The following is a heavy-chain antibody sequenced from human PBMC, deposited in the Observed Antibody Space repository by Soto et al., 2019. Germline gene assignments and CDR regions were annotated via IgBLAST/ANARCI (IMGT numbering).Heavy chain of an antibody. CDR1: GGTFSSYA. CDR2: IIPIFGTA. CDR3: VRDTMRASAAASLDY. D-gene: IGHD2-2*01. Sequence: SVKVSCKASGGTFSSYAISWVRQAPGQGLEWMGGIIPIFGTANYAQKFQGRFTISRDNAENSLHLHMSNLRVDDTALYFCVRDTMRASAAASLDYWGQGTQVTVSS. J-gene: IGHJ4*02. V-gene: IGHV1-69*05.